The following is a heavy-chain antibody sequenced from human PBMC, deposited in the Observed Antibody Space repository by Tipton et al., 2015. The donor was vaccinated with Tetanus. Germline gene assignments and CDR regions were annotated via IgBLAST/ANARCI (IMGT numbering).Heavy chain of an antibody. CDR2: INHSGST. Sequence: TLSLTCAVYGGSFSGYYWSWIRQPPGKGLEWIGEINHSGSTNYNPSLKSRVTISVDTSKNQFSLKLSSVTAADTAVYYCVGGALDAFDIWGQGTMVTVSS. D-gene: IGHD6-6*01. V-gene: IGHV4-34*01. J-gene: IGHJ3*02. CDR1: GGSFSGYY. CDR3: VGGALDAFDI.